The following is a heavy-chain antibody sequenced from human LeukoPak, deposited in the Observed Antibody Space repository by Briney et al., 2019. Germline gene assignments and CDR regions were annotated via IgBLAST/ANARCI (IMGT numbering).Heavy chain of an antibody. Sequence: SETLSLTCVVYGGSFSGYYWSWIRQPPGKGLEWIGEINHSGSTNYNPSLKSRVTISVDTSKNQFSLKLSSVTAADTAVYYCARRDPPLGWNDGDAFDVWGQGTMVTVSS. CDR1: GGSFSGYY. CDR2: INHSGST. D-gene: IGHD1-1*01. V-gene: IGHV4-34*01. J-gene: IGHJ3*01. CDR3: ARRDPPLGWNDGDAFDV.